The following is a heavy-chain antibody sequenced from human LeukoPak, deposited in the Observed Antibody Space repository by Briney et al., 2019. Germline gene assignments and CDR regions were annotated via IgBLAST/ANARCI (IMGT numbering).Heavy chain of an antibody. CDR1: GFTFSNAW. CDR3: TTNRPHCSGGSCSDY. J-gene: IGHJ4*02. V-gene: IGHV3-15*05. Sequence: GGSLRLSCVASGFTFSNAWMSWVRQAPGKGLEWVGRIKSETDGGTTAYAAPVKGRFTISRDDSENTPYLQMNSLKTEDTALYYCTTNRPHCSGGSCSDYWGQGTLVTVSS. D-gene: IGHD2-15*01. CDR2: IKSETDGGTT.